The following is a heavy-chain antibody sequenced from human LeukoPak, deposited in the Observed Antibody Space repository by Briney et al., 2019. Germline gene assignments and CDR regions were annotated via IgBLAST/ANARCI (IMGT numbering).Heavy chain of an antibody. V-gene: IGHV3-30*02. CDR2: IRYDGSYQ. D-gene: IGHD4-11*01. CDR3: ATPKADNYPFDY. Sequence: GGSLRLSCAASGFTFSTYDMHWVRQAPGKGLEWLAFIRYDGSYQYYADSVNGRFTISRDNSKNTLYLQMNSLRPEDTAVYYCATPKADNYPFDYWGQGTLVTVSS. CDR1: GFTFSTYD. J-gene: IGHJ4*02.